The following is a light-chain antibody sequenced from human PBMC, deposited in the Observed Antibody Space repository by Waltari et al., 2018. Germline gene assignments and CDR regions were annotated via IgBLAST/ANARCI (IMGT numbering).Light chain of an antibody. CDR1: QTVSSGD. Sequence: VGTRAPGALSWSPGERANLSCRASQTVSSGDLAWYQQKPGQAPRLLISGASSRAPGIPDKCSGGGSGTEFTLTISRLEPEDFAVYYCQHYGSSPPWTFGQGTKVEIK. CDR2: GAS. J-gene: IGKJ1*01. V-gene: IGKV3-20*01. CDR3: QHYGSSPPWT.